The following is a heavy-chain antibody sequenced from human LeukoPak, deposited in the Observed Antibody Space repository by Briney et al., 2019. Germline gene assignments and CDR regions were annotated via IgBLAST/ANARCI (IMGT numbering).Heavy chain of an antibody. J-gene: IGHJ4*02. Sequence: GGSLRLSCAASGFTFNNYWMSWVRQAPGKGLEWVSSISSSSSYIYYADSVKGRFTISRDNAKNSLYLQMNSLRAEDTAVYYCARVGYYDSSGYRAFDYWGQGTLVTVSS. CDR3: ARVGYYDSSGYRAFDY. V-gene: IGHV3-21*01. CDR2: ISSSSSYI. CDR1: GFTFNNYW. D-gene: IGHD3-22*01.